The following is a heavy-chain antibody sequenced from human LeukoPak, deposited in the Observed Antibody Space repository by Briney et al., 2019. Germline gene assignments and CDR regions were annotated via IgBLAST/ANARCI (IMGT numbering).Heavy chain of an antibody. CDR2: IYHSGST. J-gene: IGHJ3*02. CDR3: ARQGGEGIVVVPAAMYATPAFAFDI. CDR1: GYSISSGYY. D-gene: IGHD2-2*01. V-gene: IGHV4-38-2*01. Sequence: SETLSLTCAVSGYSISSGYYWGWLRPPPGKGLEWIGSIYHSGSTYYNPSLKSRVTISVYTSKNQFSLKLSSVTAADTAVCYCARQGGEGIVVVPAAMYATPAFAFDIWGQGTMVTVSS.